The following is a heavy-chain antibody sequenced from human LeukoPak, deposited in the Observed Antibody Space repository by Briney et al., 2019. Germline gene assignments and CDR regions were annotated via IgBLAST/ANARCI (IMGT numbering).Heavy chain of an antibody. D-gene: IGHD4-17*01. Sequence: GGSLRLSCAASGFTFSSYAMSWVRQAPGKGLEWVSAISGSGGSTYYADSVKGRFTISRDNSKNTLYLQMNSLRAEDTAVYYCALAWGTTVTTKGDYWGQGTLVTVSS. CDR1: GFTFSSYA. CDR2: ISGSGGST. V-gene: IGHV3-23*01. CDR3: ALAWGTTVTTKGDY. J-gene: IGHJ4*02.